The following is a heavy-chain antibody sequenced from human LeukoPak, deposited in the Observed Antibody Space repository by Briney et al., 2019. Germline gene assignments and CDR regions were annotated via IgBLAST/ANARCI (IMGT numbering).Heavy chain of an antibody. CDR1: GYTFTDYY. D-gene: IGHD3-3*01. CDR2: INPNSGAT. V-gene: IGHV1-2*02. Sequence: ASVKVSCKASGYTFTDYYMHWVRQVPGQGLEWMGWINPNSGATNSAQKFQGRVTMTRDTSISTAYMELSRLRSDDTAVYYCARVPSVSIFGEVNDYWGQGTLVTVSS. J-gene: IGHJ4*02. CDR3: ARVPSVSIFGEVNDY.